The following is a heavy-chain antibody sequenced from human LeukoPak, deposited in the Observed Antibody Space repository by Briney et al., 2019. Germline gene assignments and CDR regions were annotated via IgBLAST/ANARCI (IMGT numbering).Heavy chain of an antibody. Sequence: ASVKVSCKASGYTFTSYYMHWVRQAPGQGLEWMEIINPSGGSTSYAQKFQGRVTMTRDTSTSTVYMELSSLRSEDTAVYYCAISSGYYGSAFDIWAKGQWSPSLQ. D-gene: IGHD3-22*01. V-gene: IGHV1-46*01. CDR3: AISSGYYGSAFDI. CDR2: INPSGGST. J-gene: IGHJ3*02. CDR1: GYTFTSYY.